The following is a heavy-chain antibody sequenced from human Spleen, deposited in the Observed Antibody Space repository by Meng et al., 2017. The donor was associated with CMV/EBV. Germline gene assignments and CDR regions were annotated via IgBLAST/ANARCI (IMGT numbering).Heavy chain of an antibody. V-gene: IGHV4-31*02. J-gene: IGHJ4*02. CDR2: IYYSGST. D-gene: IGHD3-22*01. Sequence: GSIRSGGYYWSWIRQHPGKGLEWIGYIYYSGSTYYNPSLKSRVTISVDTSKNQFSLKLSSVTAADTAVYYCAREERYYDSSGYYYYWGQGTLVTVSS. CDR1: GSIRSGGYY. CDR3: AREERYYDSSGYYYY.